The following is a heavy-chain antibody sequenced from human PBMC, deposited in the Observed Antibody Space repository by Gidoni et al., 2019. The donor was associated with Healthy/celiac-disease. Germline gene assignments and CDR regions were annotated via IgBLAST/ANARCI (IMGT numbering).Heavy chain of an antibody. J-gene: IGHJ5*02. CDR2: IYYSGST. CDR1: GGSISSRSYY. V-gene: IGHV4-39*07. CDR3: ARGVGSSWYGGPSWFDP. D-gene: IGHD6-13*01. Sequence: QLQLQESGPGLVKPSETLSLTCTVSGGSISSRSYYWGWIRQPPGKGLEWIGSIYYSGSTYYNPSLKSRVTISVDTSKNQFSLKLSSVTAADTAVYYWARGVGSSWYGGPSWFDPWGQGTLVTVSS.